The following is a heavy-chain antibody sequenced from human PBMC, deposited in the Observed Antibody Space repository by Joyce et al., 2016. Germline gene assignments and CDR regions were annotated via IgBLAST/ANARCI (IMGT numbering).Heavy chain of an antibody. Sequence: EVQVLESGGGLVQPGGSLGLSCAASELTFSSYAMTWVRQAPGKGVEGISAISGSGGSTHYADSVKGRFTISRDNSKNTLYLQMNSLRAEDTAIYYCAKLLYAQYYYGMDVWGQGTTVTVSS. J-gene: IGHJ6*02. CDR1: ELTFSSYA. CDR3: AKLLYAQYYYGMDV. CDR2: ISGSGGST. D-gene: IGHD2/OR15-2a*01. V-gene: IGHV3-23*01.